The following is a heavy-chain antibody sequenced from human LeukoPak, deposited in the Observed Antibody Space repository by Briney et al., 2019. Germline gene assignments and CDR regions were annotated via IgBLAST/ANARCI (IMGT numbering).Heavy chain of an antibody. CDR3: ARDSDDRSWNGLFDY. D-gene: IGHD6-13*01. CDR2: IRYDGSNK. Sequence: GGSLRLSCAASGFTFSSYGMHRVRQAPGKGLEWVAFIRYDGSNKYYADSVKGRFTISRDNSKNTLYLQMNSLRAEDTAVYYCARDSDDRSWNGLFDYWGQGTLVTVSS. CDR1: GFTFSSYG. V-gene: IGHV3-30*02. J-gene: IGHJ4*02.